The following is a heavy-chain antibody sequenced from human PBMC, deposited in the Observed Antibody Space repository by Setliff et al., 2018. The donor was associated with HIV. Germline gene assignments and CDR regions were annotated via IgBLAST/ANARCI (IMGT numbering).Heavy chain of an antibody. Sequence: PSETLSLTCIVSGAPISSGTWSWIRQPPGKGLQWIGFIYNSEMIKSNPSLKSRVTLSLDTSKNQFSLNLTSVTAADAGHYYCARGGAIAEGDSFDFWSLGKVVTVSS. CDR3: ARGGAIAEGDSFDF. CDR1: GAPISSGT. D-gene: IGHD3-16*01. J-gene: IGHJ3*01. CDR2: IYNSEMI. V-gene: IGHV4-59*12.